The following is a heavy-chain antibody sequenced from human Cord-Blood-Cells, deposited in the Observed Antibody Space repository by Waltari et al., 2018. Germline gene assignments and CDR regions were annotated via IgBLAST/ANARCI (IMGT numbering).Heavy chain of an antibody. Sequence: VQLVQSCAEVKTPGPSLKVSCKASGYTLTAYYMHWVRQAPGQGLEWRGWINPNSGGTNYAQKFQGWVTMTRDTSISTAYMELSRLRSDDTAVYYCARRAKEGAFDIWGQGTMVTVSS. D-gene: IGHD1-26*01. CDR2: INPNSGGT. CDR3: ARRAKEGAFDI. CDR1: GYTLTAYY. V-gene: IGHV1-2*04. J-gene: IGHJ3*02.